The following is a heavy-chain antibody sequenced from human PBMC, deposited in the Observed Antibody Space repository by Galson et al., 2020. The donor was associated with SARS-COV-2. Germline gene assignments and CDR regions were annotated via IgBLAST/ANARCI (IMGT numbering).Heavy chain of an antibody. CDR2: INWSGDST. V-gene: IGHV3-20*04. CDR3: TRLRGNDFDTAGGPFDF. D-gene: IGHD2-8*02. J-gene: IGHJ3*01. Sequence: GGSLRLSCAASGFTFDDFGMSWVRDVPGTGLEWVCVINWSGDSTGYADSVQGRFSTSRDNPGNSMYLQMNSLRAEDTALYYCTRLRGNDFDTAGGPFDFWGQGTMVTVSS. CDR1: GFTFDDFG.